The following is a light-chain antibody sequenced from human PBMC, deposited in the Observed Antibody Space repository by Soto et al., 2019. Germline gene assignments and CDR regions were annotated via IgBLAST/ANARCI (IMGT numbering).Light chain of an antibody. CDR1: QGINNY. CDR3: QQYDTFPRT. J-gene: IGKJ1*01. CDR2: ATY. Sequence: DIQMTQSPSSLSASVGDRVTITCRASQGINNYVAWFQQKPGRPPKSLIYATYSLQSGVPSKFSASGSGTEFTLTISSLQPEDFATYYCQQYDTFPRTFGQGTKVEI. V-gene: IGKV1-16*02.